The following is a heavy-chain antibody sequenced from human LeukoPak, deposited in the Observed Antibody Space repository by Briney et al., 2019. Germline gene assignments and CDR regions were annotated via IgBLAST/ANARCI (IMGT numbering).Heavy chain of an antibody. V-gene: IGHV4-39*01. CDR3: ARPVPSRLGWFDP. CDR2: NSGST. Sequence: PSETLSLTCTVSGGSISSSPYYWGWIRQPPGKGLEWIGTNSGSTYYNPSLKSRVTISVDTSKNQSSLKLTSVTAADTAVYYCARPVPSRLGWFDPWGQGTLVTVSS. CDR1: GGSISSSPYY. D-gene: IGHD1-1*01. J-gene: IGHJ5*02.